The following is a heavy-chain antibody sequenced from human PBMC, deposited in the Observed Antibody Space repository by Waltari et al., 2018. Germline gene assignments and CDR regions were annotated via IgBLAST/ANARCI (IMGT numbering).Heavy chain of an antibody. V-gene: IGHV3-21*01. CDR2: ISSSSSYI. J-gene: IGHJ4*02. CDR1: GFTFSSYS. CDR3: ASFPIAAAV. D-gene: IGHD6-13*01. Sequence: EVQLVESGGGLVKPGGSLRLSCAASGFTFSSYSMNWVRQAPGNGLECVSSISSSSSYIYYADSVKGRFTISRDNAKNSLYLQMNSLRAEDTAVYYCASFPIAAAVWGQGTLVTVSS.